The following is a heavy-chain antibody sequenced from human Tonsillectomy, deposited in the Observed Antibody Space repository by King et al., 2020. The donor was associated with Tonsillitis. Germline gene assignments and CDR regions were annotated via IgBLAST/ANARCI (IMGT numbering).Heavy chain of an antibody. D-gene: IGHD3-10*01. Sequence: HVQLVESGAEVKKPGASVKVSFKASGYTFTTYYMHWVLQAPGQVLEWMGIINTSGGSTSYAQKFQGRFTMTRDTPTSTVYMELSSLRSEDTAVYYCARTLHYYGSGSYPDYWGQGTLVTVSS. CDR2: INTSGGST. J-gene: IGHJ4*02. V-gene: IGHV1-46*03. CDR3: ARTLHYYGSGSYPDY. CDR1: GYTFTTYY.